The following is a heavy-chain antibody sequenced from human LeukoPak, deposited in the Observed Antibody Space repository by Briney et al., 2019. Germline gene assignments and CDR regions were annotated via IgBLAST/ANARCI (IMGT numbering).Heavy chain of an antibody. J-gene: IGHJ3*02. CDR1: GDSISSYY. V-gene: IGHV4-59*01. D-gene: IGHD2-8*01. CDR3: ARDVSRAFDI. Sequence: SETLSLTCSVSGDSISSYYWSWIRQPPGKGLEWIGYIFHSGSTNYNPSLKSRVTISIDTSKNQFSLKLSSVTAADTAVYYCARDVSRAFDIWGQGTMVTVSS. CDR2: IFHSGST.